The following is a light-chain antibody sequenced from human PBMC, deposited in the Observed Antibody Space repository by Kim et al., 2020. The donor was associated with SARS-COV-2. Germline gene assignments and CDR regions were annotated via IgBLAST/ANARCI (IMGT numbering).Light chain of an antibody. Sequence: ALGQTVRNTCQGDSLRSYYASWYQQKPGQAPVLVIYGKNNRPSGIPDRFSGSSSGNTASLTITWAQAEDEADYYCNSRDSRGNHLVFGGGTQLTVL. CDR1: SLRSYY. CDR2: GKN. CDR3: NSRDSRGNHLV. J-gene: IGLJ3*02. V-gene: IGLV3-19*01.